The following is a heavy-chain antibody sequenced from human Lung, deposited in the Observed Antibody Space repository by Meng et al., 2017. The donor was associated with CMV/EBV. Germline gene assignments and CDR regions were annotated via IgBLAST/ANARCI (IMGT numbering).Heavy chain of an antibody. CDR2: INAGNGNT. D-gene: IGHD3-22*01. CDR1: GYTLTSYA. Sequence: LLRVGAEVKKPGASVKVSCKASGYTLTSYAMHWVRQAPGQRLEWMGWINAGNGNTKYSQRFQGRVTITRDTSASTAYMELSSLRSEDTTVYYCARAGYDSSGYYPQPFDYWGQGTLVTVSS. V-gene: IGHV1-3*01. CDR3: ARAGYDSSGYYPQPFDY. J-gene: IGHJ4*02.